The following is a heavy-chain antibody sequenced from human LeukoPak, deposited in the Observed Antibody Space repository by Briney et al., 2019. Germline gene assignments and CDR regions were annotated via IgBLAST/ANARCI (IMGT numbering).Heavy chain of an antibody. D-gene: IGHD3-22*01. CDR1: GFTFSNYA. J-gene: IGHJ3*02. Sequence: GGSLRPSCVGYGFTFSNYAMTWVRQAPGKGLELVANIKQDGSEKYYVDSVKGRFTISRDNAKNSLYLQMNSLRAEDTAVYYCASDYYYDSSGYQYNDAFDIWGQGTMVTVSS. V-gene: IGHV3-7*01. CDR2: IKQDGSEK. CDR3: ASDYYYDSSGYQYNDAFDI.